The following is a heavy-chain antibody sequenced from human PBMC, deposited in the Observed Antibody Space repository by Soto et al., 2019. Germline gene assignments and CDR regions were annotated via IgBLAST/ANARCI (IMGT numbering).Heavy chain of an antibody. D-gene: IGHD3-22*01. V-gene: IGHV1-18*04. J-gene: IGHJ3*02. CDR3: ARHYYDSSGGDAFDI. CDR1: GYTFTSYC. Sequence: ASVKVSCKASGYTFTSYCISLVRQAPGQGLEWMGWISAYNGNTNYAQKLQGRVTMTTDTSTSTAYMELRSLRSDDTAVYYCARHYYDSSGGDAFDIWGQGTMVTVSS. CDR2: ISAYNGNT.